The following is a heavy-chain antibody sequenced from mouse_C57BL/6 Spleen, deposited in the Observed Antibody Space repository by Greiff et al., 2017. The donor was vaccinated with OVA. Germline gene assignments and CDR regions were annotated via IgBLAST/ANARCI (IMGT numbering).Heavy chain of an antibody. CDR2: IYPRDGST. CDR1: GYTFTDHT. Sequence: VQLQQSDAELVKPGASVKISCKVSGYTFTDHTIHWMKQRPEQGLEWIGYIYPRDGSTKYNEKFKGKATLTADKSSSTAYMQLNSLTSEDSAVYFCARKRTAQARDYYAMDYWGQGTSVTVSS. D-gene: IGHD3-2*02. CDR3: ARKRTAQARDYYAMDY. V-gene: IGHV1-78*01. J-gene: IGHJ4*01.